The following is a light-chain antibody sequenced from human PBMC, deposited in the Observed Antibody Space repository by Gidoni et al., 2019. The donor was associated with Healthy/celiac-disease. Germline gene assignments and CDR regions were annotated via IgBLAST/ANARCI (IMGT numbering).Light chain of an antibody. V-gene: IGKV2-28*01. J-gene: IGKJ5*01. CDR2: LGS. CDR3: MQALQTPIT. Sequence: DIVMTQSPLFLPVNPGEPSSISCRSSQSLLHSNGYNYLDWYLQKPVQSPQLLIYLGSNRASGVPDRFSGSGSGTDFTLKISRVEAEDVGVYYCMQALQTPITFGQGTRLEIK. CDR1: QSLLHSNGYNY.